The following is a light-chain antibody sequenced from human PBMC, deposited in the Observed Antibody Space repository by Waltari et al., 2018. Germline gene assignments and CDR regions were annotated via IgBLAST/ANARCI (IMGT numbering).Light chain of an antibody. Sequence: DIQMTQSPPSRSASVGDMVTITCRASQGIRSWLSLYQQKPGKAPKLLIYATSNLQSGVPSRFSGSGSGTEFTLTISSLQPEDVATYYCQEANSFPLTFGGGTKVEI. CDR3: QEANSFPLT. V-gene: IGKV1-12*01. CDR1: QGIRSW. J-gene: IGKJ4*01. CDR2: ATS.